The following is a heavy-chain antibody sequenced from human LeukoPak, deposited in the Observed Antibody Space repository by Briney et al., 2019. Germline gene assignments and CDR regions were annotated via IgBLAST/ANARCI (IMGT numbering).Heavy chain of an antibody. Sequence: ASVKVSCKASGYTFTDYFIHWVRQAPGQGLEWMGIINPSGGGSSYAQKFQGRVTMTRDTSTSTVYMELSSLRAEDTAVYYCASASFIHLWSQNFDYWGQGTLVTVSS. CDR1: GYTFTDYF. V-gene: IGHV1-46*01. CDR3: ASASFIHLWSQNFDY. D-gene: IGHD5-18*01. J-gene: IGHJ4*02. CDR2: INPSGGGS.